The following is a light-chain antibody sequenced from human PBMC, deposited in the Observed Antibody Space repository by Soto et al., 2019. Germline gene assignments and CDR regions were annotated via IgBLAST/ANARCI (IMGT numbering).Light chain of an antibody. CDR3: SSYTSRSTLV. V-gene: IGLV2-14*01. CDR1: SSDVGGYNY. Sequence: QSALTQPAFVPGSPRQSINISCTGTSSDVGGYNYVYWYQQHPRQAHKLMIYEVSNRPSGVSTRFSGSKPGNTPSLTLSGLQPEEQPDPSRSSYTSRSTLVFGTGTKGTV. J-gene: IGLJ1*01. CDR2: EVS.